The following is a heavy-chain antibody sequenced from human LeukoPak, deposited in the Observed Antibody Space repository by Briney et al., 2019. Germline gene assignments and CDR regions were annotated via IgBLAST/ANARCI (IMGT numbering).Heavy chain of an antibody. J-gene: IGHJ3*02. CDR3: AKSGVSNAFDI. Sequence: GGSLRLSCAASGFTFSTYVMNWVRQAPGKGLEWVSGISGSGGNTYYADSVKGRFTISRDNAKNSLYLQMNSLRAEDMALYYCAKSGVSNAFDIWGQGTMVTVSS. CDR2: ISGSGGNT. CDR1: GFTFSTYV. D-gene: IGHD3-10*01. V-gene: IGHV3-23*01.